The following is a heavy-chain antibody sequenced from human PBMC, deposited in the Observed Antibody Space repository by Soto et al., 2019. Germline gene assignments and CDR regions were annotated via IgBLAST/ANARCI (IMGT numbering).Heavy chain of an antibody. J-gene: IGHJ4*02. Sequence: QLQLQESGSGLVKPSQTLSLTCAVSGGSISSSGYSWSWIRQPPGKGLEWIGYIYHGSTYYNPSLKSRVTMSVDRSKNQFSLKLSSVPAADPAVYYCARGSVVAIDYWGQGTLVTVSS. D-gene: IGHD2-21*01. CDR1: GGSISSSGYS. CDR3: ARGSVVAIDY. CDR2: IYHGST. V-gene: IGHV4-30-2*01.